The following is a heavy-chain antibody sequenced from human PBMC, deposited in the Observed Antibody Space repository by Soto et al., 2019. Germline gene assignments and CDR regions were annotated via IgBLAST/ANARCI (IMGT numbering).Heavy chain of an antibody. CDR3: ATGTSVLAAARY. V-gene: IGHV1-46*01. CDR2: INPSGGST. Sequence: ASVKVSCKASGYTFTSYYMHWVRQAPGQGLEWMGIINPSGGSTSYAQKFQGRVTMTEDTSTDTAYMELSSLRSEDTAVYYCATGTSVLAAARYWGQGTLVTVSS. CDR1: GYTFTSYY. J-gene: IGHJ4*02. D-gene: IGHD6-13*01.